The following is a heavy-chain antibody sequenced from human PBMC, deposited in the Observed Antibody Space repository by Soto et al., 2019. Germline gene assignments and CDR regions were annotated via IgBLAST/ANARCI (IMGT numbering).Heavy chain of an antibody. D-gene: IGHD2-21*02. CDR3: ARSIVVVTALDY. CDR2: INAGNGNT. J-gene: IGHJ4*02. Sequence: ASVKVSCKTSGYIFSDYVIHWVRQAPGQRPEWMGWINAGNGNTKYSQKFQGRVTITRDTSASTAYMELSSLRSEDTAVYYCARSIVVVTALDYWGQGTLVTVSS. V-gene: IGHV1-3*01. CDR1: GYIFSDYV.